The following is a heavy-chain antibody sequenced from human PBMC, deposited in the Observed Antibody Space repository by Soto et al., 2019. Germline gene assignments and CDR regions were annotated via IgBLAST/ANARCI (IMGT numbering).Heavy chain of an antibody. CDR1: GGSFSGYY. CDR3: ARGRRGSRQLRGGWFDP. V-gene: IGHV4-34*01. J-gene: IGHJ5*02. Sequence: QVQLQQWGAGLLKPSETLSLTCAVYGGSFSGYYWSWIRQPPGKGLEWIGEINHSGSTNYNPSLKSRVTISVDPSKNQFSLNLSSVTAADTAVYYCARGRRGSRQLRGGWFDPWGQGTLVTVSS. CDR2: INHSGST. D-gene: IGHD2-2*01.